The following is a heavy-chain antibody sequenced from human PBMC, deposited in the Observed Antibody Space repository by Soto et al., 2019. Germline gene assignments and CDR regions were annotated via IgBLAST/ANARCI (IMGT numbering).Heavy chain of an antibody. Sequence: QVQLVQSGAEVKKPGASVKVSCKASGYTFTSYGISWVRQAPGQGLEWMGWISAYNGNTKCAQKLQGRVSMTTDTSTSTASMELRSLRSDDTAVYYCARFSGSYHGGYWGQGTLVTVFS. D-gene: IGHD1-26*01. CDR2: ISAYNGNT. J-gene: IGHJ4*02. CDR3: ARFSGSYHGGY. V-gene: IGHV1-18*01. CDR1: GYTFTSYG.